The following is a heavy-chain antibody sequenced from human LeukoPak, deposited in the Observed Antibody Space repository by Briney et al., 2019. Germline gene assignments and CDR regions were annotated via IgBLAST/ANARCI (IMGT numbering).Heavy chain of an antibody. CDR2: ITYTGPST. D-gene: IGHD2-2*01. CDR3: AKAGWETSADAFDI. Sequence: GGSLRLSCAASGFTFSNYDMTWVRQAPGKGLEWVSVITYTGPSTYYADSVKGRFTISRDNAKNTLYLQMNSLRVDDTAVYYCAKAGWETSADAFDIWGQGTMVTVAS. V-gene: IGHV3-23*05. J-gene: IGHJ3*02. CDR1: GFTFSNYD.